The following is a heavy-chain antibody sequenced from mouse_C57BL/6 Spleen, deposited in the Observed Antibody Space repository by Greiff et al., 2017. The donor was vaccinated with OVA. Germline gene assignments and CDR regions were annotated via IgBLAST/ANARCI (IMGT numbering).Heavy chain of an antibody. CDR2: IWSDGGT. Sequence: VKLMESGAGLVAPSQCLSITCTVSGFSLTSYGVHWVRQTPGKGLEWLEVIWSDGGTTYNSALKSRQSIIKENSKSHVFLNKNRRQTDDTAMYYCARKHNYGPYAMDYWGQGTSVTVSS. D-gene: IGHD1-2*01. J-gene: IGHJ4*01. V-gene: IGHV2-6*02. CDR3: ARKHNYGPYAMDY. CDR1: GFSLTSYG.